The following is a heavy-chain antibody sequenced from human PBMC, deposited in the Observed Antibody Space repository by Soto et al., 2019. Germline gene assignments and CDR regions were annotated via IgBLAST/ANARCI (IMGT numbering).Heavy chain of an antibody. CDR1: GGSISSGGFY. CDR2: IYYSGST. Sequence: QVQLQESGPGLVKPSQTLSLTCTVSGGSISSGGFYWSWIRQHPGKGRGWIGYIYYSGSTYYNPSLKSRVTISVDTSKNQFSLKLSSVTAADTAVYYCARGRGEYYGDYPLNWFDPWGQGTLVTVSS. CDR3: ARGRGEYYGDYPLNWFDP. V-gene: IGHV4-31*03. J-gene: IGHJ5*02. D-gene: IGHD4-17*01.